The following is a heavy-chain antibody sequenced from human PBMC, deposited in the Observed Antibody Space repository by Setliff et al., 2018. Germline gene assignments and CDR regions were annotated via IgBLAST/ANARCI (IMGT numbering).Heavy chain of an antibody. CDR3: ARVAIVGPPS. CDR1: GKTDDTYH. CDR2: INPNSGGA. V-gene: IGHV1-2*02. Sequence: GASVKVSCKTPGKTDDTYHIHWVRQAPGQGLEWMGWINPNSGGANYAQKFQGRVTMTRDTSITTAYMELSRLRSDDTAVYYCARVAIVGPPSWGQGTLVTVSS. D-gene: IGHD2-21*01. J-gene: IGHJ5*02.